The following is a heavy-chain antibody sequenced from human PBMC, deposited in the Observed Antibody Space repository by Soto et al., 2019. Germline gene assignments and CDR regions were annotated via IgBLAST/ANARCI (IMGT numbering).Heavy chain of an antibody. V-gene: IGHV1-58*01. CDR2: LVVGTGNT. Sequence: ASVKVSCKTSGFTFRSSAVQWVRQARGQRLEWIGWLVVGTGNTNYAQKFQQRVTISSDRSTNTVSMELSSLTSGDTAVYYCATGAYCSGGSCSDYYYYYYGMDLWGQGTTVTVSS. CDR1: GFTFRSSA. J-gene: IGHJ6*02. D-gene: IGHD2-15*01. CDR3: ATGAYCSGGSCSDYYYYYYGMDL.